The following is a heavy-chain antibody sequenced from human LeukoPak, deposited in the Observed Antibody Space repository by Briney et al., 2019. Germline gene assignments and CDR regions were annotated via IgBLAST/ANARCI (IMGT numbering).Heavy chain of an antibody. V-gene: IGHV4-59*11. J-gene: IGHJ6*03. CDR1: GGSIRSHY. Sequence: SETLSLTCTVSGGSIRSHYWNWIRQPPGKGLEWIGYVSYSGSTNYNPSLKGRDTISVDTSKNQFSLKLSSVTAADTSVYYCAREEYYYDSSGYFHYYMDVWDTGTTVTVSS. D-gene: IGHD3-22*01. CDR3: AREEYYYDSSGYFHYYMDV. CDR2: VSYSGST.